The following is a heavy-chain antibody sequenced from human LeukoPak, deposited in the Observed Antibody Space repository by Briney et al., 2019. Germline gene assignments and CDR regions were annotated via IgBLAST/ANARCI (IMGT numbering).Heavy chain of an antibody. D-gene: IGHD3-3*01. CDR3: AKDQRRITIFGVVIQRAFDI. V-gene: IGHV3-30*04. CDR2: ISYDGSNK. J-gene: IGHJ3*02. Sequence: GRSLRLSCAASGFTFSSYAMHWVRQAPGKGLEWVAVISYDGSNKDYADSVKGRFTISRDNSKNTLYLQMNSLRAEDTAVYYCAKDQRRITIFGVVIQRAFDIWGQGTMVTVSS. CDR1: GFTFSSYA.